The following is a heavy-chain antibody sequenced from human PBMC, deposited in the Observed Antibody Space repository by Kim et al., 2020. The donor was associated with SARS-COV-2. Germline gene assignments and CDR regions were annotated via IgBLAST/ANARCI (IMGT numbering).Heavy chain of an antibody. V-gene: IGHV3-7*01. CDR2: IKEDGTEK. Sequence: GGSLRLSCVVSEFSFTTNWMSWVRQAPGKGLEWVAKIKEDGTEKYYGYSVEGRFTISRDNAKNSLYLQMNSLSAEDTAVYYCARDRRYSLDYWGQGTLVTVSS. CDR3: ARDRRYSLDY. J-gene: IGHJ4*02. CDR1: EFSFTTNW. D-gene: IGHD2-15*01.